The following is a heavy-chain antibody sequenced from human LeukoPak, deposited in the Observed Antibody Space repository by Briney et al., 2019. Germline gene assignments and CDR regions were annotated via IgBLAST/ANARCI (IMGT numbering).Heavy chain of an antibody. CDR3: AKDSDPLAAAGPPQIDY. CDR2: ISGSGGST. V-gene: IGHV3-23*01. Sequence: GGSLRPSCAASGFTFSSYAMSWVRQAPGKGLEWVSAISGSGGSTYYADSVKGRFTISRDNSKNTLYLQMNSLRAEDTAVYYCAKDSDPLAAAGPPQIDYWGQGTLVTVSS. D-gene: IGHD6-13*01. CDR1: GFTFSSYA. J-gene: IGHJ4*02.